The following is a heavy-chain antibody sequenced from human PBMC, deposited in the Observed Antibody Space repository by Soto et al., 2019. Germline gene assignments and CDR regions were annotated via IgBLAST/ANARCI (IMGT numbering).Heavy chain of an antibody. CDR3: ARAEYSSSSQVGCFDY. CDR1: GGSISSGGYY. CDR2: IYYSGST. V-gene: IGHV4-31*03. D-gene: IGHD6-6*01. Sequence: SETLSLTCTVSGGSISSGGYYWSWIRQHPGKGLEWIGYIYYSGSTYYNPSLKSRVTISVDTSKNQFSLKLSSVTAADTAVYYCARAEYSSSSQVGCFDYWGQGTLVTVSS. J-gene: IGHJ4*02.